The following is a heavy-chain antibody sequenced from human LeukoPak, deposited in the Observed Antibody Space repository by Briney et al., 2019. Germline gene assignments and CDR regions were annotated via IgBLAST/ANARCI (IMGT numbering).Heavy chain of an antibody. Sequence: GGSLRLSCAASGFTFSSYWMNWARQAPGKGLEWVASINHNGNVNYYVDSVKGRFTISRDNAKNSLYLQMNSLRAEDTAVYFCARIPAWLGAFGYFDVWGRGTLVTVSS. CDR3: ARIPAWLGAFGYFDV. V-gene: IGHV3-7*03. CDR1: GFTFSSYW. D-gene: IGHD3-10*01. J-gene: IGHJ2*01. CDR2: INHNGNVN.